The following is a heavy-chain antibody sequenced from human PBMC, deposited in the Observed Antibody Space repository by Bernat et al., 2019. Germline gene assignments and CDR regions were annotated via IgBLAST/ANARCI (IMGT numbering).Heavy chain of an antibody. CDR1: GFTVSSNY. D-gene: IGHD3-3*01. Sequence: EVQLVETGGGLIQPGGSLRLSCAASGFTVSSNYMSWVRQAPGKGLEWVSVIYSGGSTYYADSVKSRITISRDNSKNTLYLQMNRLRAEDTAVYYCARESSLEWLFYLDYWGQGTLVTVSS. J-gene: IGHJ4*02. V-gene: IGHV3-53*02. CDR2: IYSGGST. CDR3: ARESSLEWLFYLDY.